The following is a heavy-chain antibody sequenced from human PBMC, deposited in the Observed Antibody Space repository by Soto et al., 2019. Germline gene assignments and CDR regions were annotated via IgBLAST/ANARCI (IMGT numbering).Heavy chain of an antibody. CDR3: ARSIVVVTALDY. V-gene: IGHV1-3*01. J-gene: IGHJ4*02. D-gene: IGHD2-21*02. Sequence: EASVKVSCKASGYTFTSYAMHWVRQAPGQRLEWMGWINAGNGNTKYSQKFQGRVTITRDTSASTAYMELSSLRPEDTAVYYCARSIVVVTALDYWGQGTLVTVS. CDR2: INAGNGNT. CDR1: GYTFTSYA.